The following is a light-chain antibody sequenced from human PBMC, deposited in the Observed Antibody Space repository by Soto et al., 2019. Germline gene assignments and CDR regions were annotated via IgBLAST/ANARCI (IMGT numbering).Light chain of an antibody. CDR1: STDVGGYNY. J-gene: IGLJ1*01. V-gene: IGLV2-14*01. CDR3: GSYTSTDTPFV. Sequence: QSVLAQPSSVSGSPGQSITISRTGTSTDVGGYNYVSWYQHHPGKGPKLIIYEVSNRPSGVSDRLSGSKSGNKASLIISNLEAEDESDYYCGSYTSTDTPFVFGTGTKVTVL. CDR2: EVS.